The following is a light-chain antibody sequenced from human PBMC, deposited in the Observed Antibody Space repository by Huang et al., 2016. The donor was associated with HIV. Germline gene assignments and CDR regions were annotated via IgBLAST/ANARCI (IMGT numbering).Light chain of an antibody. CDR2: DSS. CDR3: QHRSNWPRT. V-gene: IGKV3-11*01. CDR1: QSISFY. Sequence: EIVLTQSPATLSLSPGERATLACRAIQSISFYVGWDQQKPGQAPRLLISDSSNRATGIPARFSGSGSGTDFTLTISSLEPEDFAVYYCQHRSNWPRTFGQGTKVEIK. J-gene: IGKJ1*01.